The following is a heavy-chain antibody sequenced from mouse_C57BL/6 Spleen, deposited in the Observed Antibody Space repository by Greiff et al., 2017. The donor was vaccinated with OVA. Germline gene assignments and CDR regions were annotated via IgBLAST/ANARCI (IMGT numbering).Heavy chain of an antibody. CDR2: INPSTGGT. V-gene: IGHV1-42*01. D-gene: IGHD2-3*01. CDR1: GYSFTGYY. CDR3: ARQGVYDGYCADY. Sequence: EVKLMESGPELVKPGASVKISCKASGYSFTGYYMNWVKQSPEKSLEWIGEINPSTGGTTYNQKFKAKATLTVDKSSSTAYMQLKSLTSEDSAVYYCARQGVYDGYCADYWGQGTTLTVSS. J-gene: IGHJ2*01.